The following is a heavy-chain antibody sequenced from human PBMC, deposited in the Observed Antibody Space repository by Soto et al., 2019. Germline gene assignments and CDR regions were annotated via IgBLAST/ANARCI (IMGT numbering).Heavy chain of an antibody. J-gene: IGHJ3*02. V-gene: IGHV4-59*01. D-gene: IGHD3-22*01. Sequence: NPPETLSLTCTVSGGSISSYYWIWIRQPPGKGLEWIGYIYYSGSTNYNPSLKSRVTISVDTSKNQFSLKLSSVTAADTAVYYCARDSGYYYDSSGYYLDAFDIWGQGTMVTVSS. CDR1: GGSISSYY. CDR3: ARDSGYYYDSSGYYLDAFDI. CDR2: IYYSGST.